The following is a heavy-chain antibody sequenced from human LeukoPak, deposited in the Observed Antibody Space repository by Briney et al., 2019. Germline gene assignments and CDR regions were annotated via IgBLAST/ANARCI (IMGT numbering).Heavy chain of an antibody. J-gene: IGHJ4*02. CDR3: ARDSGERGSGSYLIAY. CDR2: INPNSGGT. V-gene: IGHV1-2*02. Sequence: ASVKVSCTASGGTFSSYAISWVRQAPGQGLEWMGWINPNSGGTNYAQKFQGRVTMTRDTSISTAYMELSRLRSDDTAVYYCARDSGERGSGSYLIAYWGQGTLVTVSS. D-gene: IGHD3-10*01. CDR1: GGTFSSYA.